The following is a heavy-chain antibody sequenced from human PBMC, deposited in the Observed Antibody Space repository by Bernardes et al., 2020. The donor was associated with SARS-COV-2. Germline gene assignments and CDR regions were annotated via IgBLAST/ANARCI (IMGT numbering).Heavy chain of an antibody. Sequence: GGSLRLSCAASGFTFNSYAMNWVRQAPGKGLEWVSTILADGGRAYYADSVKGRFTISSDNSKNTLYLQMNSLRAEDTAIYYCAKRAYHYDSNGYYNDAVDIWGQGTQVTVSS. V-gene: IGHV3-23*01. CDR2: ILADGGRA. CDR3: AKRAYHYDSNGYYNDAVDI. D-gene: IGHD3-22*01. J-gene: IGHJ3*02. CDR1: GFTFNSYA.